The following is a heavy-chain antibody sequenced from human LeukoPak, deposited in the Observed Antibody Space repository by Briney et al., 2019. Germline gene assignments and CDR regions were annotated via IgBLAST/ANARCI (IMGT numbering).Heavy chain of an antibody. D-gene: IGHD3-10*01. CDR3: ARRPATYGSGSYYGDY. V-gene: IGHV5-51*01. CDR1: GYSFTCYW. CDR2: IYPGDSDT. J-gene: IGHJ4*02. Sequence: GESLKISCKGSGYSFTCYWIGWVRQMPGKGLEWMGIIYPGDSDTRYSPSFQGQVTISADKSISTAYLQWSSLKASDTAMYYCARRPATYGSGSYYGDYWGQGTLVTVSS.